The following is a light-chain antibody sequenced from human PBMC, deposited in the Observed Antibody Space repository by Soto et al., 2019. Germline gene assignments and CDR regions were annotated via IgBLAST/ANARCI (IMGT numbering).Light chain of an antibody. V-gene: IGKV3-11*01. J-gene: IGKJ5*01. Sequence: EIVLTQSPATLSLSPGERATLSCRASQSVSSSLAWYRQKPGQAPRLLIYDASNRATGIPARFSGSGSGTDFTLTISSLEPEDFAVYYCQQGSNWPLITFGQGTRLEIK. CDR3: QQGSNWPLIT. CDR1: QSVSSS. CDR2: DAS.